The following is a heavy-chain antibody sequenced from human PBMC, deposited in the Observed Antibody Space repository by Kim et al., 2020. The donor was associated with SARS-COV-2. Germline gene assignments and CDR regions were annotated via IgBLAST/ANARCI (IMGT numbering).Heavy chain of an antibody. CDR2: IISSGGST. D-gene: IGHD2-8*01. V-gene: IGHV3-23*01. CDR1: GFTFSSYG. Sequence: GGSLRLSCAASGFTFSSYGMSWVRQAPGKGLEWVSTIISSGGSTYYADSVRGRFTISRDNSKNTLYLQMNSLRAEDTAEYYCASRKGCSNGVCYGFNYWGQGTLVTVSS. CDR3: ASRKGCSNGVCYGFNY. J-gene: IGHJ4*02.